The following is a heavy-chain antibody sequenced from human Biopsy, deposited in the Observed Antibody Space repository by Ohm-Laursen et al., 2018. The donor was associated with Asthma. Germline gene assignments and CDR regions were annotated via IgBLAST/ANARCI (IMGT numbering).Heavy chain of an antibody. J-gene: IGHJ4*02. CDR2: MYSSGST. CDR1: GVSIRSYY. CDR3: ARGSSGGSYYTSLGY. Sequence: TLSLTCTVSGVSIRSYYWTWIRQPPGRGLEWIGYMYSSGSTNYNPSLKSRVTISVDTSKNQFSLKLSSVTAADTAVYYCARGSSGGSYYTSLGYWGQGTLVTVSS. D-gene: IGHD1-26*01. V-gene: IGHV4-59*01.